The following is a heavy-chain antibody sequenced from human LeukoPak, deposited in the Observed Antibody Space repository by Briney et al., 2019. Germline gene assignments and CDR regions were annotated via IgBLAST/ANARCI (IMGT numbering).Heavy chain of an antibody. J-gene: IGHJ4*02. CDR3: AKASALSEGSYLRAAFDY. CDR2: IATSGGST. Sequence: GGSLRLSCAVSGFTFCSNVMIWVRQAPGKGLEWVSSIATSGGSTYYADSVKGRFTISRDNSKNTLYLQMNSLRAEDTAVYYCAKASALSEGSYLRAAFDYWGQGTLVTVSS. V-gene: IGHV3-23*01. CDR1: GFTFCSNV. D-gene: IGHD1-26*01.